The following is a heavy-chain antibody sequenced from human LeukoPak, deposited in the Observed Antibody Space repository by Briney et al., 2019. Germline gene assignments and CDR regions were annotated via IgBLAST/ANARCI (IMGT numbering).Heavy chain of an antibody. CDR2: ISAYNGNT. Sequence: ASVKVSCKASGYTFTSYGISWVRQAPGQGLEWMGWISAYNGNTNYAQKLQGRVTMTTDTSTSTAYMELRSLRSDDTAVYYCTREGRNSGGACQAFDIWGQGTMITVSS. D-gene: IGHD2-21*02. J-gene: IGHJ3*02. CDR3: TREGRNSGGACQAFDI. CDR1: GYTFTSYG. V-gene: IGHV1-18*01.